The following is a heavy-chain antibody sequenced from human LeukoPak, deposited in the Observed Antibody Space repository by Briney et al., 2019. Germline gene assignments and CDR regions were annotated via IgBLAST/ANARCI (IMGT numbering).Heavy chain of an antibody. J-gene: IGHJ4*02. CDR2: INDGGTYT. CDR3: AREIKIQGFRAFDY. Sequence: GGSLRLSCAASGFAFTEYWMHWVRQTPGKGLMWVSRINDGGTYTAYADPVKGRFTVSRDNAANTLYLQMNSLRVEDTAIYYCAREIKIQGFRAFDYWGQGTPVTVSS. D-gene: IGHD3-10*01. CDR1: GFAFTEYW. V-gene: IGHV3-74*01.